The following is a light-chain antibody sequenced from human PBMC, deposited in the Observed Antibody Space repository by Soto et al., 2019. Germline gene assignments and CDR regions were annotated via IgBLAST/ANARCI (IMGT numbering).Light chain of an antibody. CDR2: DVT. J-gene: IGLJ1*01. Sequence: QSALTQPRSVSGSPGQSVTISCTGTSSDVGGYYYVSWYQQHPGKAPKLMIYDVTKRPSGVPDRFYVSRSGNTASLAISGLQAEDDADYYCCSYAGTYTFYVFGTGTKVTVL. CDR3: CSYAGTYTFYV. CDR1: SSDVGGYYY. V-gene: IGLV2-11*01.